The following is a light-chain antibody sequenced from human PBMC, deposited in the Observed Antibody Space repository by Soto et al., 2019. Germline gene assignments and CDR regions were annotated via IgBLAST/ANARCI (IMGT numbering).Light chain of an antibody. Sequence: EIVLTQSPATLSLSPGERATLSCRASQSVSSYLAWYQQKPGQAPRLLIYDASNRATGSPARFSGSGSGTDFTLTISSLEPEDFAVYDCQQRSNWTPLTFGGGTKVEIK. J-gene: IGKJ4*01. V-gene: IGKV3-11*01. CDR2: DAS. CDR1: QSVSSY. CDR3: QQRSNWTPLT.